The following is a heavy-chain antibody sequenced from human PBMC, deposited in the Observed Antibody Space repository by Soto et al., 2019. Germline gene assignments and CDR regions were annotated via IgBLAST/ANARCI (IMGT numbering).Heavy chain of an antibody. CDR3: ATDGVSSSEYTWNCGTYYDY. D-gene: IGHD1-20*01. J-gene: IGHJ4*02. Sequence: QVQLVESGGGVVQPGRSLRLSCAASGFTYSTYTMHWVRQAPGKGLEWVAVISYDGNNKFYADSVKGRFTISRDSTKQMLYPQMHSLRPDDTAMYYCATDGVSSSEYTWNCGTYYDYWGQGALVTVSS. CDR1: GFTYSTYT. CDR2: ISYDGNNK. V-gene: IGHV3-30-3*01.